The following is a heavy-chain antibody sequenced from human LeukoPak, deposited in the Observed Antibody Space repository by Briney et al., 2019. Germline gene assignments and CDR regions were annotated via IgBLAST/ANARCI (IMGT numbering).Heavy chain of an antibody. Sequence: GGSLILSCAASGFTFSSYAMSWVRQAPGKGLEWVSAISGSGGSTYYADSVKGRFTISRDNSKNTLYLQMNSLRAEDTAVYYCAKDGYCSSTSCPTGYFFDYWGQGTLVTVSS. D-gene: IGHD2-2*01. CDR2: ISGSGGST. J-gene: IGHJ4*02. V-gene: IGHV3-23*01. CDR3: AKDGYCSSTSCPTGYFFDY. CDR1: GFTFSSYA.